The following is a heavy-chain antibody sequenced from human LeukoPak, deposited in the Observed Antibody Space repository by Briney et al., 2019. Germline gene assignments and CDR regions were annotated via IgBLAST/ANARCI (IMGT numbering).Heavy chain of an antibody. Sequence: SETLSLTCTVSGGSISSSSYYWGWIRQPPGKGLEWIGSTYYSGSTYYNPSLKSRVTISVDTSKNQFSLKLSSVTAADTAVYYCASLPYYYDSSGYSHWGQGTLVTVSS. D-gene: IGHD3-22*01. CDR2: TYYSGST. V-gene: IGHV4-39*07. CDR3: ASLPYYYDSSGYSH. CDR1: GGSISSSSYY. J-gene: IGHJ4*02.